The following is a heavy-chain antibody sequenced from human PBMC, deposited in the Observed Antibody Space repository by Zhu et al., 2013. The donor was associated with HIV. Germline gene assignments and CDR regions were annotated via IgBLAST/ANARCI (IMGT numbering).Heavy chain of an antibody. V-gene: IGHV4-59*01. CDR2: ISYSGST. Sequence: QVQLQESGPGLVKPSETLSLTCSVSGGSISRYYWSWIRQAPGKGLEWIGFISYSGSTNYSPSLKSRVTISVDTSKNQFSLRLTSVTAADTAVYYCAREADYYDSSGQYNPRYYFEYWGQGILVTVSS. CDR3: AREADYYDSSGQYNPRYYFEY. D-gene: IGHD3-22*01. J-gene: IGHJ4*02. CDR1: GGSISRYY.